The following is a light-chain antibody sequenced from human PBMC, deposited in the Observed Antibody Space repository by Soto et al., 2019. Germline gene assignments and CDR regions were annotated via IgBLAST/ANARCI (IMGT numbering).Light chain of an antibody. J-gene: IGKJ1*01. CDR3: QQSYSTPWT. CDR2: AAS. CDR1: QSISSY. V-gene: IGKV1-39*01. Sequence: QMTQSPSSLSASVGDRDTITCRASQSISSYLNWYQQKPGKAPKLLIYAASSLQSGVPSRFSGSGSGTDFTLTISSLQPEDFATYYCQQSYSTPWTFGQGTKVDNK.